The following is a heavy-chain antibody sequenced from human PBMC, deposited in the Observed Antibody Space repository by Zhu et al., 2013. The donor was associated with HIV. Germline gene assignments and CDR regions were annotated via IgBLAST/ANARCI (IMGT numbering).Heavy chain of an antibody. D-gene: IGHD4-17*01. Sequence: QLQESGPGLVKPSETLSLTCTVSGDSITKDYWSWIRQPPGKGLEWIGNIFYSGSTDYNPSLKSRVTISLDTSNNQFSLRLRSVTAADTAVYYCARGSTVTNGNDFDYWGQGTLVTVSS. CDR2: IFYSGST. J-gene: IGHJ4*02. CDR3: ARGSTVTNGNDFDY. V-gene: IGHV4-59*08. CDR1: GDSITKDY.